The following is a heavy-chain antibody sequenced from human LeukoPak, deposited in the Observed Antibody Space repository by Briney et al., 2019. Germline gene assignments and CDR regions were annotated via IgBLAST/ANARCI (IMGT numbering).Heavy chain of an antibody. J-gene: IGHJ3*02. CDR1: GGSISSYF. Sequence: SETLSLTCTVSGGSISSYFWSWIRQPPGKGLEWIGYICTSGSTNYNPSLKSRVTMSIDTSKNQFSLKLSSVTAADTAVYYCARHLAALGSFDIWGQGTMVTVSS. D-gene: IGHD6-6*01. CDR2: ICTSGST. V-gene: IGHV4-4*09. CDR3: ARHLAALGSFDI.